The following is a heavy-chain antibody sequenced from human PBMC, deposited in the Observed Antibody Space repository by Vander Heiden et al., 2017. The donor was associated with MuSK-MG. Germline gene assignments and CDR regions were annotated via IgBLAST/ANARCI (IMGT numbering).Heavy chain of an antibody. J-gene: IGHJ4*02. Sequence: EVQLLESGGRLAQPGGSLRLSCAAPGFRLSSSDLSWVRQAAGKGLEWVASVSSNGRQTFHADSVKGRFTISRDISTNMVYLQMNSLTIEDTAVYFCAKGRQRLGGHDYWGQGMLITVSP. CDR1: GFRLSSSD. V-gene: IGHV3-23*01. D-gene: IGHD3-16*01. CDR3: AKGRQRLGGHDY. CDR2: VSSNGRQT.